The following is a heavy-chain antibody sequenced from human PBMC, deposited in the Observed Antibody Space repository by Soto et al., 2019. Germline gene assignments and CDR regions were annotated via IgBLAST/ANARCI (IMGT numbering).Heavy chain of an antibody. V-gene: IGHV1-3*01. Sequence: QVQLVQSGAEVKKPGASVKVSCKASGYTFTSYAMHWVRQAPGQRLEWMGWINAGNGNTKYSQKFQGRVTITRDTSASTAYMEPSSLRSEDTAVYYCARAGGYCSSTSCQNYYFDYWGQGTLVTVSS. CDR1: GYTFTSYA. J-gene: IGHJ4*02. D-gene: IGHD2-2*01. CDR3: ARAGGYCSSTSCQNYYFDY. CDR2: INAGNGNT.